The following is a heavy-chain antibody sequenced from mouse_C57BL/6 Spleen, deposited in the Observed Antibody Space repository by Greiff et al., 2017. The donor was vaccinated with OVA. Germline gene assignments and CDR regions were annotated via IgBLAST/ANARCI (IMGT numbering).Heavy chain of an antibody. CDR1: GFTFSSYG. CDR2: ISSGGSYP. D-gene: IGHD4-1*01. Sequence: DVKLVESGGDLVKPGGSLKLSCAASGFTFSSYGMSWVRQTPDKRLEWVATISSGGSYPYYPASVKGRFTISRDNAKNTLYLQMSSLKSEDTAMYYCARDWDVGFDYWGQGTTLTVSS. J-gene: IGHJ2*01. V-gene: IGHV5-6*02. CDR3: ARDWDVGFDY.